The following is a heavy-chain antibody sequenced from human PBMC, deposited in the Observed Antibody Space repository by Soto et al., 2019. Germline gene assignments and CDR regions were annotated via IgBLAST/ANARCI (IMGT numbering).Heavy chain of an antibody. J-gene: IGHJ4*02. V-gene: IGHV3-23*01. Sequence: VQLLDSGGGLVQTGGSLRLSCVASGFTFSSSAMSWVLQAPGKGPEWVSSIRGNGANTYYSDSGKGRFTISRDNSKNTLYLQMNSLRAEDTAVDYCAKRSIYGGPDYWGQVTLVTVSS. CDR1: GFTFSSSA. CDR2: IRGNGANT. CDR3: AKRSIYGGPDY. D-gene: IGHD3-10*01.